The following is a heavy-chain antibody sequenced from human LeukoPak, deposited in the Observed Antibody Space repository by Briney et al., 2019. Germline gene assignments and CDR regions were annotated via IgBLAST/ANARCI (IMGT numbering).Heavy chain of an antibody. D-gene: IGHD3-22*01. J-gene: IGHJ4*02. CDR2: IRYDGSLK. V-gene: IGHV3-30*02. CDR3: AKDWSESSGYSHIDN. CDR1: GFTFNTYG. Sequence: GGSLRLSCAASGFTFNTYGIHWVRQVPGKGLEWVTFIRYDGSLKYYADSVKGRFSISRANSKNTVYLQMNSLRADDTAVYYCAKDWSESSGYSHIDNWGQGTLVTVSS.